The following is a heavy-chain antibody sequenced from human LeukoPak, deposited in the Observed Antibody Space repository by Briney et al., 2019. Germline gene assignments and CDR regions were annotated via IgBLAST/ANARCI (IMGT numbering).Heavy chain of an antibody. CDR1: GGSISSYY. D-gene: IGHD3-22*01. Sequence: SETLSLTCTVSGGSISSYYRSWIRQPPGKGLEWIGYIYYSGSTNYNPSLKSRVTISVDTSKNQFSLKLSSVTAADTAVYYCASHYYDSAHFDYWGQGTLVTVSS. CDR2: IYYSGST. J-gene: IGHJ4*02. V-gene: IGHV4-59*01. CDR3: ASHYYDSAHFDY.